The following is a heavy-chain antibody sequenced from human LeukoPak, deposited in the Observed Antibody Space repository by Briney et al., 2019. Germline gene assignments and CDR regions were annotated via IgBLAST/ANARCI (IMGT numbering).Heavy chain of an antibody. V-gene: IGHV1-18*01. J-gene: IGHJ6*02. Sequence: GASVKVSCKASGYTFTSYGISWVRQAPGQGLEWMGWISAYNGNTNYAQKLQGRVTMTTDTSTSTAYMELRSLRSDDTAVYYCARDGAPIVVVGYSSLAPLGWMQNMDHRYGMDVWGQGTTVTVSS. CDR2: ISAYNGNT. D-gene: IGHD2-15*01. CDR1: GYTFTSYG. CDR3: ARDGAPIVVVGYSSLAPLGWMQNMDHRYGMDV.